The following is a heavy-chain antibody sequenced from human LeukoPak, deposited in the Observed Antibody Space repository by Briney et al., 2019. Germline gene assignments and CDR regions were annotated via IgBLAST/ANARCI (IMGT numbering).Heavy chain of an antibody. CDR3: AKDGIVVSYFDY. J-gene: IGHJ4*02. D-gene: IGHD3-22*01. CDR2: ISYDGSNK. V-gene: IGHV3-30*18. Sequence: GGSLRLPCAASGFTFSSYGMHWVRQAPGKGLEWVAIISYDGSNKYYADSVKGRFTISRDNSKNTLYLQMNSLRAEDTAMYYCAKDGIVVSYFDYWGQGTLVTVSS. CDR1: GFTFSSYG.